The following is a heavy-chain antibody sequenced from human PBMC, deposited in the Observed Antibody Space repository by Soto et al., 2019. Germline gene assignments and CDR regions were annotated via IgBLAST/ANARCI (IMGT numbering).Heavy chain of an antibody. V-gene: IGHV4-59*01. CDR2: IYYSGST. D-gene: IGHD6-13*01. Sequence: PSETLSLTCTVSGGSISSYYWSWIRQPPGKGLEWIGYIYYSGSTNYNPSLKSRVTISVDTSKNQFSLKLSSVTAADTAVYYCARGFGSWSDYWGQGTQVTVSS. J-gene: IGHJ4*02. CDR1: GGSISSYY. CDR3: ARGFGSWSDY.